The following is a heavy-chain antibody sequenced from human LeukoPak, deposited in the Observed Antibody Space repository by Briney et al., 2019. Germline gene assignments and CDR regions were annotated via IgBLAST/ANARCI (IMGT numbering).Heavy chain of an antibody. D-gene: IGHD1-7*01. CDR2: INPSGGST. J-gene: IGHJ4*02. Sequence: GASVKVSYKASGYTFTSYYMHWVRQAPGQGLEWMGIINPSGGSTSYAQKFQGRVTMTRDTSTSTVYMELSSLRSEDTAVYYCARDTQLELLRVWGQGTLVTVSS. CDR3: ARDTQLELLRV. CDR1: GYTFTSYY. V-gene: IGHV1-46*01.